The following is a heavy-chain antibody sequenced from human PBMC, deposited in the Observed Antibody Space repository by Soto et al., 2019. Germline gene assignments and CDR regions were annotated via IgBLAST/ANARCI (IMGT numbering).Heavy chain of an antibody. CDR2: IHYSGST. Sequence: QVQLQESGPGLVKPSETLSLTCTVSGGSISSYYWSWIRQPPGKGLEWIGYIHYSGSTKYNPSLKSRATISVDTSTDPSSLKLSSVTAADTAVDYCARDRGGVAPNRFDPWGQGTLVTVSS. V-gene: IGHV4-59*12. CDR3: ARDRGGVAPNRFDP. J-gene: IGHJ5*02. CDR1: GGSISSYY. D-gene: IGHD3-10*01.